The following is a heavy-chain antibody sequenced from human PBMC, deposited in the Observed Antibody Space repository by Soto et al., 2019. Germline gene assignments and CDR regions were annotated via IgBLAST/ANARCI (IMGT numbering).Heavy chain of an antibody. J-gene: IGHJ6*02. V-gene: IGHV1-69*02. CDR1: GGTFSSYT. CDR3: ARRIRGGSYYYYYYGMDV. D-gene: IGHD5-12*01. Sequence: ASVKVSCKASGGTFSSYTISWVRQAPGQGLEWMGRIIPILGIANYAQKFQGRVTITADKSTSTAYMELSSLRSEDTAVYYCARRIRGGSYYYYYYGMDVWGQGTTVTVSS. CDR2: IIPILGIA.